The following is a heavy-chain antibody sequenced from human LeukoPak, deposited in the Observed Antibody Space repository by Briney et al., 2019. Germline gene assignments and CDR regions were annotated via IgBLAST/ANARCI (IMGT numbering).Heavy chain of an antibody. J-gene: IGHJ1*01. V-gene: IGHV1-18*01. CDR2: IGAYNDNT. D-gene: IGHD6-19*01. Sequence: ASVKVSCKASGYTFSDFGITWVRQAPGQGVEWMGWIGAYNDNTNYPQKFQGRVTLTTDTSTSTAYMELRSLTSDDTAVYYCATARVGNSGWYRSFLDFWGQGTLVTVSS. CDR3: ATARVGNSGWYRSFLDF. CDR1: GYTFSDFG.